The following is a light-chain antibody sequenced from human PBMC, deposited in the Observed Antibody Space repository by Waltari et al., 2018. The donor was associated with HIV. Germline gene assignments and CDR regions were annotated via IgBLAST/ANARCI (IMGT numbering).Light chain of an antibody. V-gene: IGLV1-44*01. Sequence: QSVLTQPPSASGSPGQRVTISCSGSSSNIGNNPQNWYQQLPATAPKLLVYSDHQRPSGVPDRFSGSKSGTSASLAISGLQSEDEGDYYCASWDNNLNGRVFGGRTRLTVL. CDR1: SSNIGNNP. J-gene: IGLJ2*01. CDR3: ASWDNNLNGRV. CDR2: SDH.